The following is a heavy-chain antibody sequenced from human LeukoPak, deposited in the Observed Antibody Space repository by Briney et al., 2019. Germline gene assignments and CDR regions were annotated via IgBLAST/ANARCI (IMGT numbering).Heavy chain of an antibody. Sequence: GGSLRLSCAASGFTVSSNYMSWVRQAPGKGLEWVSVIYSGGNTYYADSVKGRFTISRDNSKNTLYPQMSSLRVEDTAVYYCATDRPGSYDAFAFWGQGTRVTVSS. J-gene: IGHJ3*01. CDR2: IYSGGNT. CDR3: ATDRPGSYDAFAF. D-gene: IGHD6-6*01. CDR1: GFTVSSNY. V-gene: IGHV3-53*01.